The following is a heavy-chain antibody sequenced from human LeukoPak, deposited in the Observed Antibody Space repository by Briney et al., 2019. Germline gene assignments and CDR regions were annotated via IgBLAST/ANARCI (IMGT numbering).Heavy chain of an antibody. Sequence: ASVRVSCKASGGTFISYAISWVRQAPGQGLEWMGGIIPIFGTANYAQKFQGRVTMTRDTSTSTVYMELSSLRSEDTAVYYCARDPTLGYCSGGSCYSAGPPDYWGQGTLVTVSS. CDR1: GGTFISYA. CDR2: IIPIFGTA. D-gene: IGHD2-15*01. J-gene: IGHJ4*02. V-gene: IGHV1-69*05. CDR3: ARDPTLGYCSGGSCYSAGPPDY.